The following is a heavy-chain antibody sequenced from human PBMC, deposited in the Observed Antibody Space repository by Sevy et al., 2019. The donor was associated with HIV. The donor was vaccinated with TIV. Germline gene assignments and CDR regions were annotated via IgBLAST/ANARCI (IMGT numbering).Heavy chain of an antibody. D-gene: IGHD4-4*01. J-gene: IGHJ4*02. CDR1: GFIFSNFG. V-gene: IGHV3-33*01. CDR2: IWHDGTKK. CDR3: VRVTPDEDGTTLDS. Sequence: GGSLRLSCAASGFIFSNFGINWVCQAPGKGLEWVAIIWHDGTKKHYLESVKGRFTISRDNSKNTVYLQMNSLRVEDSGTYYCVRVTPDEDGTTLDSWGLGTLVTVSS.